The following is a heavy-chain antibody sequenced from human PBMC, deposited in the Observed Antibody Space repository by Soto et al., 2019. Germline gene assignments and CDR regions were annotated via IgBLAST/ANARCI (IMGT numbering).Heavy chain of an antibody. Sequence: QPEGSLRLSCAASRLTFISYWMSWVRQAPGKGLEWVVNIKQDGSEKYYVDSVKGRFTISRDNAKNSLYLQMNSLRAEDTAVYYCARVVVRGALYYYYYYGMDVWGQGTTVTVSS. D-gene: IGHD3-10*01. CDR3: ARVVVRGALYYYYYYGMDV. CDR1: RLTFISYW. J-gene: IGHJ6*02. V-gene: IGHV3-7*01. CDR2: IKQDGSEK.